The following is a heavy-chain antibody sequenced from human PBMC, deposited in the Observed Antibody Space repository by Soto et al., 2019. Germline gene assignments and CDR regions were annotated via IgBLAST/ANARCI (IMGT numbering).Heavy chain of an antibody. CDR2: ISYDGSQK. D-gene: IGHD1-26*01. CDR1: GFTFSSYG. J-gene: IGHJ4*02. Sequence: QVQLVESGGGVVQPGKSLSLSCVASGFTFSSYGMHWVRQAPGKGLEWVALISYDGSQKYFGVSVKGRFTISRDNSKNTLYLEMNCLSGDDTALYYCVKEMAGSYYSAYHFDYWGQGTQVTVSS. V-gene: IGHV3-30*18. CDR3: VKEMAGSYYSAYHFDY.